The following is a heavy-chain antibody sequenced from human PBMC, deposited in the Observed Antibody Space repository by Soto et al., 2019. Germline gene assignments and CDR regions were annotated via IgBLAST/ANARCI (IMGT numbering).Heavy chain of an antibody. D-gene: IGHD2-2*02. CDR2: IIPILGIA. CDR1: GGTFSSYT. J-gene: IGHJ4*02. Sequence: QVQLVQSGAEVKKPGSSVKVSCKASGGTFSSYTISWVRQAPGQGLVWMGRIIPILGIANYAQKFQGRVTITADKATITAYMELSSLRSEDTAVYYCAMEYCSSTSCYRDYWGQGTLVTVSS. V-gene: IGHV1-69*02. CDR3: AMEYCSSTSCYRDY.